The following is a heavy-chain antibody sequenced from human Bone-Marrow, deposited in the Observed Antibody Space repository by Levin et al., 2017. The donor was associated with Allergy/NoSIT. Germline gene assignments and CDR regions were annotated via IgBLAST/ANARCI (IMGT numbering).Heavy chain of an antibody. Sequence: LSLTCVASGFPFRDHHMDWVRQAPGKGLEWVGRIRNKANSHTTEYAASVKGRFTISRDDSENSLYLQMNSLKTEDTAVYYCARLAGAASRVEFGYWGRGTLVTVSS. CDR1: GFPFRDHH. V-gene: IGHV3-72*01. J-gene: IGHJ4*02. CDR2: IRNKANSHTT. CDR3: ARLAGAASRVEFGY.